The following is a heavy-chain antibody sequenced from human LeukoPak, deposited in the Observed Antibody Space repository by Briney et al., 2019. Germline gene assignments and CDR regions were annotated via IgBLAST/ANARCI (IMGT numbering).Heavy chain of an antibody. CDR1: GGSISSRTYY. Sequence: PSETLSLTCTVSGGSISSRTYYWGWIRQPPGKGLGWIGSIHYSGSTNYNPSLKSRVTISVDTSKNQFSLKLSSVTAADTAVYYCARGYCSGGSCYSYYYYNYMDVWGKGTTVTVSS. V-gene: IGHV4-39*07. CDR3: ARGYCSGGSCYSYYYYNYMDV. CDR2: IHYSGST. J-gene: IGHJ6*03. D-gene: IGHD2-15*01.